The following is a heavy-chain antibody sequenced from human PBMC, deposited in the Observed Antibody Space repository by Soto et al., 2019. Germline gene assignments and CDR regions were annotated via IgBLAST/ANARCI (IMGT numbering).Heavy chain of an antibody. V-gene: IGHV4-39*01. CDR1: GGSISSSSYY. Sequence: PSETLSLTCTVSGGSISSSSYYWGWIRQPPGRGLEWIGSIYYSGSTYYNPSLKSRVTISVDTSKNQFSLKLSSVTAADTAVYYCARHVGPGYCISTSCVLGWFDPWGQEPWSPSPQ. CDR3: ARHVGPGYCISTSCVLGWFDP. J-gene: IGHJ5*02. D-gene: IGHD2-2*01. CDR2: IYYSGST.